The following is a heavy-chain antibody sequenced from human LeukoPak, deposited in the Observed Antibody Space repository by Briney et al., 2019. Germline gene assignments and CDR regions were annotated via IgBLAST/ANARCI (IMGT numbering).Heavy chain of an antibody. J-gene: IGHJ4*02. CDR3: ARFITGPYYFDY. CDR1: GFTFSSYN. Sequence: PGGSLRLSCAASGFTFSSYNMKWVRQAPGKGLEWVLSISSSSTYIDYADSMKGRFTISRDNAKNSLYLQMNSLRAEDTAVYYCARFITGPYYFDYWGQGTLVTVSS. CDR2: ISSSSTYI. V-gene: IGHV3-21*01. D-gene: IGHD3-22*01.